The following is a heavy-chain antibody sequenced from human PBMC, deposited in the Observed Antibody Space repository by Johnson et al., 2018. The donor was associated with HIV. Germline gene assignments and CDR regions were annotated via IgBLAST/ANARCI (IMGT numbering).Heavy chain of an antibody. CDR2: IWYDGSRK. CDR1: GFIFSSYG. J-gene: IGHJ3*02. V-gene: IGHV3-33*08. D-gene: IGHD1-26*01. Sequence: QVQLVESGGGLVQPGGSLRLSCAASGFIFSSYGMHWVRQAPGKGLEWVAFIWYDGSRKYYPDSVKGRFTISRVNSKNMLYLQMNSLKTEDTALYYCTTDVPGGPYYNAFDIWGQGTMVTVSS. CDR3: TTDVPGGPYYNAFDI.